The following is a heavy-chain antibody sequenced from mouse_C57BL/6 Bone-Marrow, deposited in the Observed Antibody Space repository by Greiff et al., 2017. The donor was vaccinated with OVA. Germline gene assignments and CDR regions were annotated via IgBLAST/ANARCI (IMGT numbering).Heavy chain of an antibody. CDR1: GYTFTDHT. CDR3: ARYRVITMVVATTPYFDY. J-gene: IGHJ2*01. D-gene: IGHD1-1*01. CDR2: IYPRDGST. Sequence: VQLQQSDAELVKPGASVKISCKVSGYTFTDHTIHWMKQRPEQGLEWIGYIYPRDGSTKYNEKFKGKATLTADKSSSTAYMQLNSLTSEDSAVYFCARYRVITMVVATTPYFDYWGQGTTLTVSS. V-gene: IGHV1-78*01.